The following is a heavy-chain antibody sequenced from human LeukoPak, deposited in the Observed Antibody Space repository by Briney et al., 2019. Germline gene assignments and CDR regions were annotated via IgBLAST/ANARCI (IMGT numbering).Heavy chain of an antibody. CDR1: GYTLTELS. D-gene: IGHD6-13*01. CDR3: STAALYSSTWSRYSSGSYSTARTFDY. Sequence: EASVKVSCKVSGYTLTELSMHWVRQAPGKGLEWMGGFDPEDGETIYAQKFQGRVTMTADTSTDTAYMELSSLRSEDTAVYYFSTAALYSSTWSRYSSGSYSTARTFDYWGQGTLVTFSS. J-gene: IGHJ4*02. CDR2: FDPEDGET. V-gene: IGHV1-24*01.